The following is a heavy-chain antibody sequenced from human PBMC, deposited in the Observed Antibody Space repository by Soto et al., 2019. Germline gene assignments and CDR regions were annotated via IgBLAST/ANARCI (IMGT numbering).Heavy chain of an antibody. D-gene: IGHD2-21*02. J-gene: IGHJ4*02. CDR3: ARDHPRLAYCGGDCYSVY. V-gene: IGHV7-4-1*01. CDR2: INTNTGNP. CDR1: GYTFTSYA. Sequence: QVQLVQSGSELKKPGASVKVSCKASGYTFTSYAMNWVRQAPGQGLEWMGWINTNTGNPTYAQGFTGRFVFSLGTSVSTAHLQICSLKAEDTAVYYCARDHPRLAYCGGDCYSVYWGQGTLVTVSS.